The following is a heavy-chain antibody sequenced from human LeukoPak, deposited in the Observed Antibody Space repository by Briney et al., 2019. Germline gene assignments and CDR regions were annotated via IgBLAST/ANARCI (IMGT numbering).Heavy chain of an antibody. CDR2: ISSSGSTI. Sequence: PGGSLRPSCAASGFTFSDYYMSWIRQAPGKGLEWVSYISSSGSTIYYADSVKGRFTISRDNAKNSLYLQMNSLRAEDTAVYYCARVGAMVRGVIINYYYYYYMDVWGKGTTVTISS. D-gene: IGHD3-10*01. CDR3: ARVGAMVRGVIINYYYYYYMDV. V-gene: IGHV3-11*01. J-gene: IGHJ6*03. CDR1: GFTFSDYY.